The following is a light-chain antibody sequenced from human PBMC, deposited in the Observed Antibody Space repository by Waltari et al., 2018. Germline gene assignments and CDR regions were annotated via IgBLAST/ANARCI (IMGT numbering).Light chain of an antibody. V-gene: IGKV2-40*01. CDR1: QSLLDSDDGYIY. J-gene: IGKJ2*01. CDR2: RHS. Sequence: DIVMTQTPLSLPVTPADPAAITCWSSQSLLDSDDGYIYLYWYLQKSGQSPRLLTYRHSSRVYGVPDRFSGSGSGTNYTLKITRVEADDVGLYYCLQRMAFPYTFGQGTKLEIK. CDR3: LQRMAFPYT.